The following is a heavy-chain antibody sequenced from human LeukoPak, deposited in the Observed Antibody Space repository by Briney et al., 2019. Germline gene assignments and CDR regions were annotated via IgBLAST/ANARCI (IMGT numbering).Heavy chain of an antibody. D-gene: IGHD2-15*01. CDR3: ARPKTETGYDAFDI. J-gene: IGHJ3*02. CDR2: IYLADSDA. V-gene: IGHV5-51*01. Sequence: GESLKISCKGSGYSYNSYWIGWVRQMPGKGLEWMGIIYLADSDARYSPSFQGRVTISADKSINTAYLEWSSLRASDTAMYYCARPKTETGYDAFDIWGQGTMVSV. CDR1: GYSYNSYW.